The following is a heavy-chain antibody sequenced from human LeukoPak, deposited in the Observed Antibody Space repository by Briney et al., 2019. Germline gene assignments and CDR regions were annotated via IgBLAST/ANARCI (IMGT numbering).Heavy chain of an antibody. Sequence: SETLSLTCTVSGASISSDYWNWIRQPPGKGLEWIGHVYHSGSTNYNPSLKSRVTISVDTSKNQFSLKLSSVTAADTAVYYCARAGNYYYSSGYYSHFDYWGQGTLVTVSS. CDR1: GASISSDY. V-gene: IGHV4-59*01. D-gene: IGHD3-22*01. CDR2: VYHSGST. J-gene: IGHJ4*02. CDR3: ARAGNYYYSSGYYSHFDY.